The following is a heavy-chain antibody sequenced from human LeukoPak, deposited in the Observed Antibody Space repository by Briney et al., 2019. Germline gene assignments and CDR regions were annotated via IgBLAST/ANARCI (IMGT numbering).Heavy chain of an antibody. CDR3: ARHGVDTAMEDAFDI. V-gene: IGHV4-34*01. CDR1: GGSFSGYY. J-gene: IGHJ3*02. CDR2: INHSGST. D-gene: IGHD5-18*01. Sequence: KPSETLSLTCAVYGGSFSGYYWSWIRQPPGKGLEWIGEINHSGSTNYNPSLKSRVTISVDTSKNQFSLKLSSVTAADTAMYYCARHGVDTAMEDAFDIWGQGTMVTVSS.